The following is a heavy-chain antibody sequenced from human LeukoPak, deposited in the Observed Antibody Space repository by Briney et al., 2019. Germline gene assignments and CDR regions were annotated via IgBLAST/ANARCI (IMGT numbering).Heavy chain of an antibody. CDR3: ARAYCGGDCYPPLYDY. CDR1: GGTFSSYA. V-gene: IGHV1-69*05. Sequence: SVKVSCKASGGTFSSYAISWVRQAPRQGLEWMGGIIPIFGTANYAQKFQGRVTITTDESTSTAYMELSSLRSEDTAVYYCARAYCGGDCYPPLYDYWGQGTLVTVSS. D-gene: IGHD2-21*02. J-gene: IGHJ4*02. CDR2: IIPIFGTA.